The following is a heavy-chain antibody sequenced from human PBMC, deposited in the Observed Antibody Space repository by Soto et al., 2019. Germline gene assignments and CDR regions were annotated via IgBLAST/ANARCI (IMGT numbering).Heavy chain of an antibody. J-gene: IGHJ6*02. CDR3: ARPSPLKIVPNSHPLYYYYGMDV. D-gene: IGHD2-2*01. CDR2: IIPIFGTA. Sequence: ASVKVSCKASGGTFSSYAISWVRQAPGQGLEWMGGIIPIFGTANYAQKFQGRVTITADESTSTAYMELSSLRSEDTAVYYCARPSPLKIVPNSHPLYYYYGMDVWGQGTTVTVSS. CDR1: GGTFSSYA. V-gene: IGHV1-69*13.